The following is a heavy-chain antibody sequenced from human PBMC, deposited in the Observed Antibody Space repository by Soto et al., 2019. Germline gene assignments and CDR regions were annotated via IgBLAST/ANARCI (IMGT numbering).Heavy chain of an antibody. CDR3: ARGLNLFDP. Sequence: PSETLSLTCTVSGYSISSYYWSWIRQPPGKGLEWIGNIYYSGSTNYNPSLKSRVTISIDTSKNQFSLKLSSVTAADTAVYYCARGLNLFDPWGQGTLVTVSS. D-gene: IGHD3-16*01. J-gene: IGHJ5*02. CDR1: GYSISSYY. CDR2: IYYSGST. V-gene: IGHV4-59*01.